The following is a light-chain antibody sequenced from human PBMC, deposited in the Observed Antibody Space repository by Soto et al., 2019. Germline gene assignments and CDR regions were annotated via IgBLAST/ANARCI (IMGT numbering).Light chain of an antibody. CDR3: QQYNSYPLT. CDR1: QRISTW. J-gene: IGKJ4*01. CDR2: DAS. V-gene: IGKV1-5*01. Sequence: DIQMTQSPSTLSASVDDRVTITCRASQRISTWLAWYQQKPGKAPKLLIYDASSLESGVPSRFSGSGSETQFTLTISSLQPDDFATYYCQQYNSYPLTFGGGTKVDIK.